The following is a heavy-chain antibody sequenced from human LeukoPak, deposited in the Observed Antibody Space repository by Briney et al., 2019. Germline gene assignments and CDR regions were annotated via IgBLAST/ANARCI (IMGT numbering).Heavy chain of an antibody. CDR3: ARGGTPLLEQQLENWFDP. J-gene: IGHJ5*02. V-gene: IGHV4-59*01. Sequence: SETLSLTCTVSGGSISSYYWSWIRQPPGKGLEWIGYIYYSGSTNYNPSLKSRVTISVDTSKNQFSLKLSSVTAADTAVYYCARGGTPLLEQQLENWFDPWGQGTLVTVSS. CDR2: IYYSGST. CDR1: GGSISSYY. D-gene: IGHD6-13*01.